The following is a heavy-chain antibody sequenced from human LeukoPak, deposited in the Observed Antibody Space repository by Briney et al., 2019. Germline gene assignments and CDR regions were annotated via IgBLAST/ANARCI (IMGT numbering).Heavy chain of an antibody. Sequence: GGSLRLSCGASGFTFSSYGMHWVRQAPGKGLEWVAFIRYDGSNKYYADSVKGRFTISRDNSKNTLYLQMNSLRAEDTAVYYCARRRIDYYDSSGYWVGGFDPWGQGTLVTVSS. CDR1: GFTFSSYG. D-gene: IGHD3-22*01. CDR2: IRYDGSNK. J-gene: IGHJ5*02. V-gene: IGHV3-30*02. CDR3: ARRRIDYYDSSGYWVGGFDP.